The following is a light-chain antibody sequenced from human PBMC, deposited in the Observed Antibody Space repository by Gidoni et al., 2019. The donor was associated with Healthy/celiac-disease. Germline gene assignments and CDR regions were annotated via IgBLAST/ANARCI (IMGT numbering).Light chain of an antibody. CDR3: QQRSNWPIT. CDR1: QSVSSY. CDR2: DAS. J-gene: IGKJ5*01. Sequence: EIVLTQSPATLSLSPGERATLSCRASQSVSSYLAWYQQKPGQAPRLLIYDASNRATGIPAMFRGSGSRTDFTLTISSLEPEDFAVYYCQQRSNWPITFGQGTRLEIK. V-gene: IGKV3-11*01.